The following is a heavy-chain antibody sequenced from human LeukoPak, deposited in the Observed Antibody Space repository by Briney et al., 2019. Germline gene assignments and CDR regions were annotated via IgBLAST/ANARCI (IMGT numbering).Heavy chain of an antibody. D-gene: IGHD1-26*01. CDR1: GYTFTSYY. Sequence: GASVKVSCKASGYTFTSYYMHWVRQAPGQGLEWMGIINPSGGSTSYAQKFQGRVTMTRDTSTSTVYMELSSLRSEDTAVYYWARDKVGAIGGYYFDYWGQGTLVTVSS. CDR2: INPSGGST. CDR3: ARDKVGAIGGYYFDY. V-gene: IGHV1-46*01. J-gene: IGHJ4*02.